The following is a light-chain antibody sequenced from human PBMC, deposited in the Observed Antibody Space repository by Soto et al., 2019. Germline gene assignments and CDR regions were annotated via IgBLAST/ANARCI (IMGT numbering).Light chain of an antibody. V-gene: IGKV3-20*01. J-gene: IGKJ5*01. CDR2: GAS. Sequence: EIVLTHSPGTLSLSPGEGVTLSCRAGQIVTSSQLAWYQQKPGQAPRLLVFGASSRVLGIPDRFSGSGSGKDWRRTISRLEPEDFAVYYCHHYGSSQRTVGQGTRLEIK. CDR1: QIVTSSQ. CDR3: HHYGSSQRT.